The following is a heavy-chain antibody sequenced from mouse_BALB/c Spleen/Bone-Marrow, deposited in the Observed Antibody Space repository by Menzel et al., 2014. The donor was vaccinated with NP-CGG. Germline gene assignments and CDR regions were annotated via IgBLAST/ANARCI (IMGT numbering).Heavy chain of an antibody. D-gene: IGHD2-1*01. J-gene: IGHJ2*01. V-gene: IGHV3-8*02. CDR2: ISYSGST. CDR1: GDSITSCY. Sequence: EVKLMESGPSLVKPSQTPSLTCSVTGDSITSCYWNWIRKFPGNKLEYMGYISYSGSTYYNPSLKSRISITRDTSKNXYYLQWNSVTTEDTATYYCARSRDYYGNSLDYWGQGATPTVSS. CDR3: ARSRDYYGNSLDY.